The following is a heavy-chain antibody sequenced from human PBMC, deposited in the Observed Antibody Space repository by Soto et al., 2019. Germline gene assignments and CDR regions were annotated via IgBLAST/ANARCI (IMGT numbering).Heavy chain of an antibody. CDR1: GYTFSGFY. D-gene: IGHD3-10*01. CDR2: ISASDGST. J-gene: IGHJ4*02. V-gene: IGHV1-18*01. CDR3: ATYYFGSGSYYRFDN. Sequence: VKVSCKASGYTFSGFYMHWVRQAPGQGLEWMGWISASDGSTNSAQKFRGRISLTTDTSTNTAYLDLLSLTSDDTAVYFCATYYFGSGSYYRFDNWGQGTLVTVSS.